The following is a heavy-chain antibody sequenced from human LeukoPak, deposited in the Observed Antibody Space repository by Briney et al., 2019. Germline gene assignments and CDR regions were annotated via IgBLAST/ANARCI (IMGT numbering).Heavy chain of an antibody. CDR1: GFSFSRFG. CDR3: AQKGGTDH. J-gene: IGHJ4*02. D-gene: IGHD2-15*01. V-gene: IGHV3-48*02. Sequence: GGSLRLSCAASGFSFSRFGMNWVRQAPGKGLEWISYVSSSSGAIYYADSVKGRFTISRDNAKNSLYLQMSSLRDEDTAIYYCAQKGGTDHWGQGTLVTVSS. CDR2: VSSSSGAI.